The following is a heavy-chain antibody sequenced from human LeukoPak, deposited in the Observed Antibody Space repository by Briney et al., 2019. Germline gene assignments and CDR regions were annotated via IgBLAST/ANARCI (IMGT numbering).Heavy chain of an antibody. CDR3: ATDPNYLGGSYYVGAFDI. J-gene: IGHJ3*02. Sequence: EASVKVSCKASGGTFSSYAISWVRQAPGQGLEWMGGIIPIFGTANYAQKFQGRVTITADESTSTAYMELSSLRSEDTAVYYCATDPNYLGGSYYVGAFDIWGQGTMVTVSS. V-gene: IGHV1-69*13. CDR1: GGTFSSYA. D-gene: IGHD1-26*01. CDR2: IIPIFGTA.